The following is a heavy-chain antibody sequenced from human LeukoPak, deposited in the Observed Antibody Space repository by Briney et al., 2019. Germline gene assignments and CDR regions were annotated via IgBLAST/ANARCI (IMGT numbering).Heavy chain of an antibody. V-gene: IGHV4-59*08. CDR2: IYYSGST. CDR3: ARHGKYSFSSSYYYYCMDV. J-gene: IGHJ6*03. Sequence: SETLSLTCTVSGGSISSYYWSWVRQPPGKGLEWIGYIYYSGSTNYNPSLKSRVTIAVDTSKNQFSMKLSSMTAADTAIYYCARHGKYSFSSSYYYYCMDVWGKGTTVTVSS. D-gene: IGHD5-18*01. CDR1: GGSISSYY.